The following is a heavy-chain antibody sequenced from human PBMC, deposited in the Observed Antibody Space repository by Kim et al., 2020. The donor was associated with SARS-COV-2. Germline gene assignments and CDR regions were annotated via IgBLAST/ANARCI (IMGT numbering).Heavy chain of an antibody. J-gene: IGHJ5*02. CDR1: GGSISSGGYY. CDR3: ARDLAGTTEEGAFDP. CDR2: IYYSGST. D-gene: IGHD1-7*01. V-gene: IGHV4-31*03. Sequence: SETLSLTCTVSGGSISSGGYYWSWIRQHPGKGLEWIGYIYYSGSTYYNPSLKSRVTISVDTSKNQFSLKLSSVTAADTAVYYCARDLAGTTEEGAFDPWGQGTLFTVSS.